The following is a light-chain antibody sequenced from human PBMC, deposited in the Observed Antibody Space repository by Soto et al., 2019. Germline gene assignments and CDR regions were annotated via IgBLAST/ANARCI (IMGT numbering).Light chain of an antibody. V-gene: IGLV2-14*01. Sequence: QSVLTQPASVSGSPGQSITLSCTGTSSDVGGYNRVSWYQQHPGKAPKLLISEVSSRPSGVSSRFSGSKSGNTASLTISGLQAEDEADYYCTSYTGSHTLPYVFGTGTKLTVL. CDR2: EVS. CDR3: TSYTGSHTLPYV. J-gene: IGLJ1*01. CDR1: SSDVGGYNR.